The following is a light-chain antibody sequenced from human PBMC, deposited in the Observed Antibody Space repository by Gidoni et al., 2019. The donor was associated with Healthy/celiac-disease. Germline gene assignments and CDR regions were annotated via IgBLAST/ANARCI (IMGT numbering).Light chain of an antibody. CDR3: QQYGSSSFT. CDR2: GAS. CDR1: QSVSSSY. J-gene: IGKJ3*01. Sequence: EIVLTQSPGTLSLSPGERATLSCRASQSVSSSYLAWYHQKPGQAPRLLIYGASSRATGIPDRFSGSGSGTDFTLTISRLEPEDFAVYYCQQYGSSSFTFXPXTKVDIK. V-gene: IGKV3-20*01.